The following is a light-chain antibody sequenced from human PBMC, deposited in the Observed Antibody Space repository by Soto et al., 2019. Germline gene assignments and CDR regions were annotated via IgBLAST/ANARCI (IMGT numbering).Light chain of an antibody. CDR3: SSYTISSTV. CDR2: DVS. CDR1: SSDVGGYNY. Sequence: QSVLTQPASVSGSPGQSITISCTGTSSDVGGYNYVSWYQQHPGKAPKLMTYDVSNRPSGVSNRFSGSKSGNTASLTISGLQAEDEADYYCSSYTISSTVFGTGTKVSVL. J-gene: IGLJ1*01. V-gene: IGLV2-14*01.